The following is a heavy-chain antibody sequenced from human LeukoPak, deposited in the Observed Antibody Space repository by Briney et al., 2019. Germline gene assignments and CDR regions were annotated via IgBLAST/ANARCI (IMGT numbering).Heavy chain of an antibody. CDR1: GYTLTELA. CDR2: FDPEDGET. J-gene: IGHJ6*03. CDR3: ARGVLRFLEWLNRDYYYYYMDV. Sequence: AASVKVSCKVSGYTLTELAMHWVRQTPGKGLQWMGGFDPEDGETIYAQKFQGRVTITADKSTSTAYMELSSLRSEDTAVYYCARGVLRFLEWLNRDYYYYYMDVWGKGTTVTVSS. V-gene: IGHV1-24*01. D-gene: IGHD3-3*01.